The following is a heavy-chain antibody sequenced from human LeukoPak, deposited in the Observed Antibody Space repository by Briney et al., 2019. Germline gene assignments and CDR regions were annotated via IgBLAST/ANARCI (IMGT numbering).Heavy chain of an antibody. CDR1: GFTFSSYE. D-gene: IGHD2/OR15-2a*01. CDR3: ARVSILIVPYYAFDI. CDR2: ISSSGSTI. J-gene: IGHJ3*02. V-gene: IGHV3-48*03. Sequence: GGSLRLSCAASGFTFSSYEMNWVRQAPGKGREWVSYISSSGSTIYYADSVKGRFTISRDNAKNSLYLQMNSLRAEDTAVYYCARVSILIVPYYAFDIWGQGTMVTVSS.